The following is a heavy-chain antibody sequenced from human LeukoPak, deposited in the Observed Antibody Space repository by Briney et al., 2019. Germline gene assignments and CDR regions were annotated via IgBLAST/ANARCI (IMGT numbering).Heavy chain of an antibody. CDR1: GFTFSSYA. J-gene: IGHJ4*02. CDR2: ISGSGGST. V-gene: IGHV3-23*01. Sequence: QPGGSLRLSCAASGFTFSSYAMSWVRQAPGKGLEWVSAISGSGGSTYYADSVKGRFTISRDNSKNTLYLQMNSLRAEDTAVYYCAKDRRYIVVVVAARGYYFDYWGQGTLVTVSS. CDR3: AKDRRYIVVVVAARGYYFDY. D-gene: IGHD2-15*01.